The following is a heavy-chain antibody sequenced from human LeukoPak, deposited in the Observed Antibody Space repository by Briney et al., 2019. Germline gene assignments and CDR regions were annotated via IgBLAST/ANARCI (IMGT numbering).Heavy chain of an antibody. CDR2: ISGSGGST. CDR3: AKAHSSPTSSSRIDY. D-gene: IGHD2-2*01. Sequence: PGGSLRLACAACGFTFSTCLMGCVRQAPEKGLGWVSAISGSGGSTLYADSEKGRFTISRDNSKNTVYLQMSGLRAEDTALYYRAKAHSSPTSSSRIDYWGQGALVTASS. J-gene: IGHJ4*02. CDR1: GFTFSTCL. V-gene: IGHV3-23*01.